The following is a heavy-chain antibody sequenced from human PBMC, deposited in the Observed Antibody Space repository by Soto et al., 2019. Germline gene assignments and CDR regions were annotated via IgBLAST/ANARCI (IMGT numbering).Heavy chain of an antibody. D-gene: IGHD2-15*01. CDR3: ARDGDIVVVVAPGWFDP. CDR2: ISSSSSYI. Sequence: EVQLVESGGGLVKPGGSLRLSCAASGFTFSSYSMNWVRQAPGKGLEWVSSISSSSSYIYYADSVKGRFTISRDNAKNSLYLQMSSLRAEDTAVYYCARDGDIVVVVAPGWFDPWGQGTLVTVSS. J-gene: IGHJ5*02. V-gene: IGHV3-21*01. CDR1: GFTFSSYS.